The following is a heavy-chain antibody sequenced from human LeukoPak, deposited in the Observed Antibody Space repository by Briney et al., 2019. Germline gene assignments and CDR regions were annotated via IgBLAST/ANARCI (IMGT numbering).Heavy chain of an antibody. Sequence: GGSLRLSCAASGFTFSNYSMNWVRQAPGKGLEWVSYVSRSSTTIYYADSVKGRFTISRDNAKNSLYLQMNSLRAEETAVYYCAKERSRGGDCLDYWGQGTLVTVSS. J-gene: IGHJ4*02. CDR3: AKERSRGGDCLDY. CDR1: GFTFSNYS. V-gene: IGHV3-48*01. D-gene: IGHD2-21*02. CDR2: VSRSSTTI.